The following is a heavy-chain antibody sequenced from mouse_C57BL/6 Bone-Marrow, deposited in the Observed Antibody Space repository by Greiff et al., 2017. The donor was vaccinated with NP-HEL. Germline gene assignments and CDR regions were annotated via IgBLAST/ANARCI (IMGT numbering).Heavy chain of an antibody. CDR3: AIGCWSDY. D-gene: IGHD3-3*01. J-gene: IGHJ2*01. V-gene: IGHV1-55*01. CDR1: GDTFTSYW. Sequence: QVQLQQPGAELGKRGAWGQRGGRAAGDTFTSYWITWVKQRPGQGLEWIGDIYPGSGSTNYNEKFKSKATLTVDTSSSTAYMQLSSLTSEDSAVYYCAIGCWSDYWGQGTTLTVSS. CDR2: IYPGSGST.